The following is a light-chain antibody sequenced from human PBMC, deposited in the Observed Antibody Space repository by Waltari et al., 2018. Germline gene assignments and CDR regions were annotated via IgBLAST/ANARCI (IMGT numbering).Light chain of an antibody. Sequence: QLVLTQSPSASASLGASVTLTCTLSSGPSTYAIAWHQQQPEKGPRYLMKLNSDGTYTKGDGIPDRFSGSSSGAERYLTISSLQSEDAADYYCQAWGTGIVFGTGTKVTVL. CDR1: SGPSTYA. CDR2: LNSDGTY. CDR3: QAWGTGIV. V-gene: IGLV4-69*01. J-gene: IGLJ1*01.